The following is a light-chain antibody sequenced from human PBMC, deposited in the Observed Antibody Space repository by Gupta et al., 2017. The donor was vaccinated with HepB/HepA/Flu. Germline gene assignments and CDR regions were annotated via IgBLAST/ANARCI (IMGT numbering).Light chain of an antibody. V-gene: IGKV3-20*01. CDR2: GAS. CDR3: HQYGTSPWT. CDR1: QSISSSY. J-gene: IGKJ1*01. Sequence: EIVLTQSPGTRSLSPGERATLSCRASQSISSSYLAWYQQKPGQAPRLLSYGASSRAAGVPDRFSGSGSGRDFSLTISRLEPEDFAGYFCHQYGTSPWTFGQGTKVEI.